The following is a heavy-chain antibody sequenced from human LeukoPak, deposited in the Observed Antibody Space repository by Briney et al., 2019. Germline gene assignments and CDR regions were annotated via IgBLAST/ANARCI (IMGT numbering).Heavy chain of an antibody. CDR3: AKQGSYTTGWFDY. J-gene: IGHJ4*02. D-gene: IGHD6-19*01. V-gene: IGHV3-23*01. CDR1: GFTFCNYA. CDR2: ISGSGGST. Sequence: GGSLRLSCAASGFTFCNYAMSWVRQAPGKGLEWVSAISGSGGSTYYADSVKGRFTISRDNSKNTLYLQMNSLRAEDTAVYYCAKQGSYTTGWFDYWGQGALVTVSS.